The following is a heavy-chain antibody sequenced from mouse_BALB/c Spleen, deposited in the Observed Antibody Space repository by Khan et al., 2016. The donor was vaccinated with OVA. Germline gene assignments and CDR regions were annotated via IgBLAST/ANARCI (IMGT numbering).Heavy chain of an antibody. Sequence: VRLQQSGPELVEPGASVKMSCKTSGYTFSNYVIHWMKQKPGQGLEWIAYINPYNAGTRYNEKFKGKATLTSDISSTTAYMELNCLTSEDSAVYYCAREASSWDFSFPYWGQGTLVTVSA. D-gene: IGHD4-1*01. V-gene: IGHV1S136*01. CDR1: GYTFSNYV. J-gene: IGHJ3*01. CDR2: INPYNAGT. CDR3: AREASSWDFSFPY.